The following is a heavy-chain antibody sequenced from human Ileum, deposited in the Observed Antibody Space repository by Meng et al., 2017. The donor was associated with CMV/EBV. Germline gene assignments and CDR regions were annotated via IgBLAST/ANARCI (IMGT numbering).Heavy chain of an antibody. Sequence: SETLSLTCTVSGGSISSYYWSWIRQPPGKGLEWIGYIYYSGSTNYNPSLKSRVTISVDTSKNQFSLKLSSVTAADTAVYYCAGGSIAAAGTYYFDYWGQGTLVTVSS. J-gene: IGHJ4*02. CDR2: IYYSGST. CDR1: GGSISSYY. D-gene: IGHD6-13*01. V-gene: IGHV4-59*01. CDR3: AGGSIAAAGTYYFDY.